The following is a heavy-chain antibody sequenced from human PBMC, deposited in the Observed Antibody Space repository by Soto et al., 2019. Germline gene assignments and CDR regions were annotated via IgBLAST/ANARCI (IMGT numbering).Heavy chain of an antibody. CDR2: IDPSDSYT. CDR1: GYSFTSYW. D-gene: IGHD3-10*01. Sequence: PGESLKISCKGSGYSFTSYWISWVRQMPGKGLEWMGRIDPSDSYTNYSPSFQGHVTISADKSISTAYLQWSSLKASDTAMYYCARHFAGSVSTSDWFDPWGQGTLVTVSS. CDR3: ARHFAGSVSTSDWFDP. V-gene: IGHV5-10-1*01. J-gene: IGHJ5*02.